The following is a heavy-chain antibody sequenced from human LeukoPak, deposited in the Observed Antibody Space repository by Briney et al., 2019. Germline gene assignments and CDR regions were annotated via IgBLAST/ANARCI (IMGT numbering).Heavy chain of an antibody. CDR2: INTGNGNT. CDR1: GYTFTSYT. Sequence: ASVKVSCKASGYTFTSYTIHWVRQAPGQRLEWMGWINTGNGNTKYSQKFQGRLTTPRDTSASTAYMELSSLRSEDTAVYYCARGTPGTRQYVNLGHFDYWGQGTLVTVSS. D-gene: IGHD1-14*01. V-gene: IGHV1-3*04. CDR3: ARGTPGTRQYVNLGHFDY. J-gene: IGHJ4*02.